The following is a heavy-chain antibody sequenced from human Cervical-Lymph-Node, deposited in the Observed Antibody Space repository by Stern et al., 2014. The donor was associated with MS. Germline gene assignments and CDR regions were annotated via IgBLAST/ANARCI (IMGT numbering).Heavy chain of an antibody. CDR2: INPNSGKT. CDR1: GYGFTNYD. Sequence: VQLVESGAEVKKPGASVKVSCKASGYGFTNYDVNWVRQATGQGVEWMGWINPNSGKTGYAQKFQGRVTMTRNTSTDTVYMELSTLRSDDTAVYYCARGKSSSWYTFFDHWGQGALVTVSS. CDR3: ARGKSSSWYTFFDH. V-gene: IGHV1-8*01. D-gene: IGHD6-13*01. J-gene: IGHJ4*02.